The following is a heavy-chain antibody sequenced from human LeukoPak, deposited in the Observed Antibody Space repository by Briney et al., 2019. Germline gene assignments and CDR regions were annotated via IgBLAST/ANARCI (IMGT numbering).Heavy chain of an antibody. CDR3: AKEGGCSGGSCYSGFRDYYFDY. CDR2: ISGSGGST. D-gene: IGHD2-15*01. CDR1: GFTFSSYA. J-gene: IGHJ4*02. V-gene: IGHV3-23*01. Sequence: GGSLRLSCAASGFTFSSYAMSWVRQAPGKGLEWVSAISGSGGSTYYADSVKGRFTISRDNSKNSLYLQMNSLRAEDTAVYYCAKEGGCSGGSCYSGFRDYYFDYWGQGTLVTVSS.